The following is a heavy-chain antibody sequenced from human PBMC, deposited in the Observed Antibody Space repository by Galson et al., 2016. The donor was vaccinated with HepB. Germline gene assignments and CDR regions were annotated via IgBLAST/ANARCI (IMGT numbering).Heavy chain of an antibody. D-gene: IGHD4-17*01. Sequence: SLRLSCADSGFTFNTYAMSWVRQAPGKGLEWVSSISGAGGSTYYADSVKGRFTISRDNYRNTLYLQMPSISAEETAIYYCTKGNTVTTRLFDYWGQGTLVTVSS. CDR3: TKGNTVTTRLFDY. J-gene: IGHJ4*02. V-gene: IGHV3-23*01. CDR2: ISGAGGST. CDR1: GFTFNTYA.